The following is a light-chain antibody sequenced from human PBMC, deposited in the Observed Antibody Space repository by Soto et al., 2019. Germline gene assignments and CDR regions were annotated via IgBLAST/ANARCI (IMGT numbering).Light chain of an antibody. V-gene: IGLV2-23*01. Sequence: QSALTQPASVSGSPGQSITISCTGASSDVVSYYLVSWYPQYPGKAPQLIIYEGTRRPSVVSDRFSGSNSGNTASLTIAGLQAEDEADYYCCSYAGSDTLDVVFGGGTKLTVL. CDR3: CSYAGSDTLDVV. J-gene: IGLJ2*01. CDR1: SSDVVSYYL. CDR2: EGT.